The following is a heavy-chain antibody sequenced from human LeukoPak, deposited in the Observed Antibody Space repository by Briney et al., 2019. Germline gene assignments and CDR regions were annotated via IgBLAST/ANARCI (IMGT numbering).Heavy chain of an antibody. CDR1: EDNVYSSSNGST. CDR3: ARGVGSSTSSYFDF. J-gene: IGHJ4*02. Sequence: SSQTLSLTCAIYEDNVYSSSNGSTWHWIRQSPSRGLEWLGRTYYRSKWYYDYAVSVKSRVTINPSKNQFSLQLNSVTPEDTAVYYCARGVGSSTSSYFDFWGQGTLVTVSS. V-gene: IGHV6-1*01. D-gene: IGHD2-2*01. CDR2: TYYRSKWYY.